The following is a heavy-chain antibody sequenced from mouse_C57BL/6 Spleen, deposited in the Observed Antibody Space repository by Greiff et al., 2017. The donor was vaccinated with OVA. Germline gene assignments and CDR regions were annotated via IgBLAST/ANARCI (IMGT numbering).Heavy chain of an antibody. Sequence: VQLQQSGAELVRPGASVTLSCKASGYTFTDYEMHWVKQTPVHGLAWIGAIDPVTGGTAYNQKFKGKAILTADKSTSTAYMELRSLTSEDSAVYYCTIYGNRFAYWGKGTLVTVSA. CDR2: IDPVTGGT. D-gene: IGHD2-1*01. J-gene: IGHJ3*01. CDR3: TIYGNRFAY. CDR1: GYTFTDYE. V-gene: IGHV1-15*01.